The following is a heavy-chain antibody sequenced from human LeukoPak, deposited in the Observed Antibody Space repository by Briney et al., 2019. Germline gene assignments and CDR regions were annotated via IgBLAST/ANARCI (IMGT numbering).Heavy chain of an antibody. J-gene: IGHJ3*02. CDR2: ISSGGTTI. CDR3: ARGHDSSGFDAFDI. Sequence: PGGSLRLSCAASGFTFSSYEMNWVRQAPGKGLEWVSYISSGGTTIFYADSVKGRFTISRDNAKNSLYLQMNSLRAEDTAVYYCARGHDSSGFDAFDIWGQGTMVTVSS. V-gene: IGHV3-48*03. CDR1: GFTFSSYE. D-gene: IGHD3-22*01.